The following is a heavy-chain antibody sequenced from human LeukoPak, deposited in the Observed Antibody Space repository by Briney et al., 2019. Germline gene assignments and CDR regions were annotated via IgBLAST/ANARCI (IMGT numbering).Heavy chain of an antibody. CDR3: SGLVPPYY. J-gene: IGHJ4*02. CDR1: GFTVSSNY. D-gene: IGHD2-2*01. V-gene: IGHV3-66*04. CDR2: IYSGGNT. Sequence: GGSLRLSCAASGFTVSSNYMSWVRQAPGKGLEWVSVIYSGGNTYYADSVKGRFTISRDNSKNTLYLQMSSLRAEDTAVYYCSGLVPPYYWGQGTLVTVSS.